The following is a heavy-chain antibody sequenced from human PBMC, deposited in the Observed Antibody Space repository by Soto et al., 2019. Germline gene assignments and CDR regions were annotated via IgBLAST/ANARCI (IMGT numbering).Heavy chain of an antibody. V-gene: IGHV4-39*01. CDR2: IYYSGST. CDR1: GGSISSRSFH. J-gene: IGHJ5*02. D-gene: IGHD6-13*01. CDR3: ARRERAAGTDWWFDP. Sequence: ASDKLSLTCTVSGGSISSRSFHWGWVLQPSGKGLEWIGSIYYSGSTYYSPSLKSRVTISVDTSKNQFSLKLSSVTAADTAVYYCARRERAAGTDWWFDPWGQGTLVT.